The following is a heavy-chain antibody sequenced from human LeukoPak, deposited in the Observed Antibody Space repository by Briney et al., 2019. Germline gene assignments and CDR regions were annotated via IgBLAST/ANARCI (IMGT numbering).Heavy chain of an antibody. CDR2: ISGGGDDT. Sequence: GGSLRLSCASSGFTFSNYAMSWVRQAPGKGLEWVSTISGGGDDTYHADSVKGRFTISRDNSKNTLYLQMNSLRAEDTALYYCAKDHGGSHYSSEDWFDPWGQGTLVTVSS. D-gene: IGHD1-26*01. CDR1: GFTFSNYA. J-gene: IGHJ5*02. V-gene: IGHV3-23*01. CDR3: AKDHGGSHYSSEDWFDP.